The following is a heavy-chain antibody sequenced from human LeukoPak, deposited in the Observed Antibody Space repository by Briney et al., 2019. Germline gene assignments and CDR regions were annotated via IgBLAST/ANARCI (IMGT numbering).Heavy chain of an antibody. D-gene: IGHD3-10*01. J-gene: IGHJ4*02. CDR2: IYDRGPT. CDR3: ARSRQGSGLLNY. Sequence: PSETLSLTCTVSGGAIISGGYSWNWIRQPPGKGLEWIGCIYDRGPTYYNPSLKSRITISVDRPKNQFFLNVTSVTAADTAVYYCARSRQGSGLLNYWGQGNLVAVSS. V-gene: IGHV4-30-2*01. CDR1: GGAIISGGYS.